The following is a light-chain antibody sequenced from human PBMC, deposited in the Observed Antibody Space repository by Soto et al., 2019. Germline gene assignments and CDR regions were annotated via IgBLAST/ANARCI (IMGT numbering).Light chain of an antibody. CDR2: GAS. Sequence: EIVMTQSPATLSVSPGERATLSCRASQIVSNNLAWYQQKPGQTPRLLIYGASTRATGIPVRFSGSGSGTEFTLTISSLQSEDFAVYYCQQYNNWPPVTFGQGTKLEIK. CDR3: QQYNNWPPVT. J-gene: IGKJ2*01. CDR1: QIVSNN. V-gene: IGKV3-15*01.